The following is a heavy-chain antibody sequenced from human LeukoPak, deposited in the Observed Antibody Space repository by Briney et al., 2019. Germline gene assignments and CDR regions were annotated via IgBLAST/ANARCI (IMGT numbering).Heavy chain of an antibody. CDR3: ARDPYDFWSGYYSGGRARRYDY. D-gene: IGHD3-3*01. V-gene: IGHV3-7*01. CDR1: GFTFSNYW. J-gene: IGHJ4*02. Sequence: GGSLRLSCEGSGFTFSNYWMGWVRQAPGKGLQWVANIKTDGSEKYYVDSVKGRFTISRDNAKNSLYLQMNSLRAEDTAVYYCARDPYDFWSGYYSGGRARRYDYWGQGTLVTVSS. CDR2: IKTDGSEK.